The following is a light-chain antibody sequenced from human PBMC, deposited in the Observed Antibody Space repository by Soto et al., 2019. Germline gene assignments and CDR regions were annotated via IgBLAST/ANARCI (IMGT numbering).Light chain of an antibody. V-gene: IGLV2-14*01. CDR2: EVS. Sequence: QSALTQPASVSGSPGQSITISCTGTSSDIGGYNYVSWYQQHPGEAPKLVIYEVSNRPSGVSNRFSGSKSGNTASLTISGLQADDEADYYCCSKTSSITYVFGSGNKLTVL. CDR3: CSKTSSITYV. CDR1: SSDIGGYNY. J-gene: IGLJ1*01.